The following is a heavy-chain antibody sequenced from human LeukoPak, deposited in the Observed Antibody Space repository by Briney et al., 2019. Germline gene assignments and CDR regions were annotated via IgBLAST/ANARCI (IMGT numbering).Heavy chain of an antibody. CDR1: EFTFSSYA. J-gene: IGHJ4*02. Sequence: GGSLRLFCTASEFTFSSYAMNWVRQAPGRGLELVAVTSYDGNTIFYADSVKGRFTISRDNSKNTLYLQMNSLRAEDTAVYYCAKASYNGWGYFDSWGQGTLVTVSS. CDR2: TSYDGNTI. D-gene: IGHD6-19*01. CDR3: AKASYNGWGYFDS. V-gene: IGHV3-30*04.